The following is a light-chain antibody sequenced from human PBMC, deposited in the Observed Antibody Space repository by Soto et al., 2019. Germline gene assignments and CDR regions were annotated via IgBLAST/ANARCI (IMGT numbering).Light chain of an antibody. CDR2: HAS. CDR3: QQYYGLPPLT. CDR1: QNIGSW. Sequence: DIQMTQSPSTLSASGGDRVTITCRASQNIGSWLAWYQQKPGEAPKLLIYHASKLAKGVTSRFSGSGSGTDFSFIITSLQREDLATYYCQQYYGLPPLTFGQGTRLEI. V-gene: IGKV1-33*01. J-gene: IGKJ5*01.